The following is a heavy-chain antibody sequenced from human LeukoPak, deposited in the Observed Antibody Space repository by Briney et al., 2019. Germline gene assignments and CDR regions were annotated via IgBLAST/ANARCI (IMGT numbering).Heavy chain of an antibody. J-gene: IGHJ4*02. V-gene: IGHV3-30*18. CDR2: ISDDGGNT. CDR1: GFIFSAYG. D-gene: IGHD4-23*01. Sequence: PGGSLRLSCDASGFIFSAYGMHWVRQAPGKGLEWVALISDDGGNTYYADSVKGRFTISRDNSKNTLYLQMNSLRAEDTAVYYCAKDTGGNSGGDYWGQGTLVTVSS. CDR3: AKDTGGNSGGDY.